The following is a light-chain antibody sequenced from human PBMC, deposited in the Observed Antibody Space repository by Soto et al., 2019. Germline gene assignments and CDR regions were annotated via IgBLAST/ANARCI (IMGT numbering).Light chain of an antibody. CDR1: QSVTSN. Sequence: EIVFTQSPGTLSLSPGERATLSCRAIQSVTSNYIAWYQQKPGQAPRLLIYDVSTRATGTPDRFSGSGSGTEFTLTISSLQSEDFAVYCCQQHNNWPQTFGQGTKVDIK. J-gene: IGKJ1*01. CDR2: DVS. V-gene: IGKV3-15*01. CDR3: QQHNNWPQT.